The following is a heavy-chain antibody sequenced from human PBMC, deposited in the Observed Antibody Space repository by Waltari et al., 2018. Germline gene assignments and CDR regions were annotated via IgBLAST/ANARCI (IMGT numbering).Heavy chain of an antibody. Sequence: QVQLVQSGAEVKKPGASVKVSCKTSGYTFTAYYMNWVRQAPGQGLEWMGWINPYSGGTAYAQKFQGRVTLTRDTSISTAYMELNRLISDDSAMYYCATAPDAFQIINWGQGTLVTVSS. CDR3: ATAPDAFQIIN. D-gene: IGHD2-2*01. CDR2: INPYSGGT. V-gene: IGHV1-2*02. CDR1: GYTFTAYY. J-gene: IGHJ4*02.